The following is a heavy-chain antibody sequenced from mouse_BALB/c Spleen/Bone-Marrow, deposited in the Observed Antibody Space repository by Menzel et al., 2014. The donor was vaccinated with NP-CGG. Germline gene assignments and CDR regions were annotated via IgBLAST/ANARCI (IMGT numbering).Heavy chain of an antibody. CDR2: INPSTGYT. CDR1: GYTFTSYW. J-gene: IGHJ3*01. Sequence: QAQLQQPGAELAKPGASVKMSCKASGYTFTSYWMHWVKQRPGQGLEWIGYINPSTGYTEYNQKFKDKATLTADKSSSTAYMQLSSLTSEDSAVYYCARDGGYYRSLFAYWGQGTLGTVSA. CDR3: ARDGGYYRSLFAY. V-gene: IGHV1-7*01. D-gene: IGHD2-12*01.